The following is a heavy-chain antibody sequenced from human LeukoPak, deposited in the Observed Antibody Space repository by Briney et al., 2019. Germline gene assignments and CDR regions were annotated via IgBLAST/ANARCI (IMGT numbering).Heavy chain of an antibody. CDR2: ISGNGGGT. D-gene: IGHD6-19*01. Sequence: PGGSLRLSCAASGFTFSSYAMHWVRQPPGKGLEYVSAISGNGGGTYYANSVKGRFTISRDDSKNSLYLQMNNLRDEDTAVYYCARKYTSGWYGFGYWGQGTLVTVSS. CDR3: ARKYTSGWYGFGY. CDR1: GFTFSSYA. J-gene: IGHJ4*02. V-gene: IGHV3-64*01.